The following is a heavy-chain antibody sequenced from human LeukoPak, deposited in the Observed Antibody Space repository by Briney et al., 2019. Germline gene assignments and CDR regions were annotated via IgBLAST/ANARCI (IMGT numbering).Heavy chain of an antibody. V-gene: IGHV3-21*01. CDR1: GFTFSSYS. CDR3: ARDRGQLVFAGGRNWFDP. D-gene: IGHD6-13*01. Sequence: GGSLRLSCAASGFTFSSYSMNWVRQAPGKGLEWVSSISSSSSYIYYADSVKGRFTISRDNAKNSLYLQMNSLRAEDTAVYYCARDRGQLVFAGGRNWFDPWGQGTLVTVSS. CDR2: ISSSSSYI. J-gene: IGHJ5*02.